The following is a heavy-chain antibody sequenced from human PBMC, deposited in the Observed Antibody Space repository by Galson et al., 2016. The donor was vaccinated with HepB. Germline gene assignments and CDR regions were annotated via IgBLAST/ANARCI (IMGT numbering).Heavy chain of an antibody. D-gene: IGHD6-13*01. J-gene: IGHJ4*02. Sequence: SLRLSCAASGITFSTYALSWVRQAPGKGLAWVSGISGSGVGPFYADSVKCWFTIARDNSKNTLYLQRHSLKAEDTAVYYCASRVSFDYWGQGTLVTVSS. CDR3: ASRVSFDY. CDR1: GITFSTYA. V-gene: IGHV3-23*01. CDR2: ISGSGVGP.